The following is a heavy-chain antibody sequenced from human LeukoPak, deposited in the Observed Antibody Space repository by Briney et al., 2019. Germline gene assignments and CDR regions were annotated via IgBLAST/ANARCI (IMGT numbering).Heavy chain of an antibody. CDR3: ARDLGYYDSSGYYQTVYYGMDV. CDR2: ISWNSGSL. Sequence: PGGSLRLSCAASGFTFDDYAMHWVRQAPGKGLEWVSGISWNSGSLGYADSVKGRFTISRDNAKNSLYLQMNSLRAEDTAVYYCARDLGYYDSSGYYQTVYYGMDVWGQGTTVTVSS. CDR1: GFTFDDYA. D-gene: IGHD3-22*01. J-gene: IGHJ6*02. V-gene: IGHV3-9*01.